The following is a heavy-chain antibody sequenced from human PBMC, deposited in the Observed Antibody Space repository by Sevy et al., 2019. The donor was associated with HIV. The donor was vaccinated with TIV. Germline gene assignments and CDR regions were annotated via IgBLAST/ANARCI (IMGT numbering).Heavy chain of an antibody. D-gene: IGHD3-22*01. V-gene: IGHV3-53*01. J-gene: IGHJ4*02. CDR2: IYSGGNT. Sequence: GGSLTLSCAASGFTVSSNYMSWVRHAPGKGLEWVSVIYSGGNTYYTDSVKGRFTISRDNSKNTLYLQMNSLRAEDTAVYYCARVGFDSSGYYNRGGYFDYWGQGTLVTVSS. CDR3: ARVGFDSSGYYNRGGYFDY. CDR1: GFTVSSNY.